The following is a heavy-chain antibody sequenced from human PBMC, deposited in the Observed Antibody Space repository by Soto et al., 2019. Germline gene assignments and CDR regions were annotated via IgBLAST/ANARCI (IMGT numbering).Heavy chain of an antibody. CDR2: IYWNVDK. CDR1: GFSLSTSGVG. CDR3: AHRQGQGQWLVRRQVDWFDP. J-gene: IGHJ5*02. Sequence: QITLKESGPTLVKPTQTLTLTCTFSGFSLSTSGVGVGWIRQPPGKALEWLALIYWNVDKRYSPSLMNRLTITKDTSKNQVVLAMTNMDPVETATYYCAHRQGQGQWLVRRQVDWFDPWGQGTLVTVSS. D-gene: IGHD6-19*01. V-gene: IGHV2-5*01.